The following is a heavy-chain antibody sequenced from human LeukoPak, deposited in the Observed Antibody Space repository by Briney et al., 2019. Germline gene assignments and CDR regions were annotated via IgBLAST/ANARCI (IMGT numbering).Heavy chain of an antibody. Sequence: GASVKVSCKASGYTSTGYYMHWVRQAPGQGLEWMGWINPNSGGTNYAQKFQGRVTMTRDTSISTAYMELSRLRSDDTAVYYCAREGYRSSWTRGNWFDPWGQGTLVTVSS. V-gene: IGHV1-2*02. J-gene: IGHJ5*02. CDR1: GYTSTGYY. CDR2: INPNSGGT. CDR3: AREGYRSSWTRGNWFDP. D-gene: IGHD6-13*01.